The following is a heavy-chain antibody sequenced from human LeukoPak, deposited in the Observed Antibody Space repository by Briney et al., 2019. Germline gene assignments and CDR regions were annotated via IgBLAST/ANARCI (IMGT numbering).Heavy chain of an antibody. CDR1: GGSISSSSYY. CDR3: ARRDVVVVAGYFDY. CDR2: IYYSGST. V-gene: IGHV4-39*01. D-gene: IGHD2-15*01. J-gene: IGHJ4*02. Sequence: SETLSLTCTVSGGSISSSSYYWGWIRQPPGKGLEWIGNIYYSGSTYYNPSLKSRVTISVDTSKNQFSLKLSSVTAADTAVYYYARRDVVVVAGYFDYWGQGTLVTVSS.